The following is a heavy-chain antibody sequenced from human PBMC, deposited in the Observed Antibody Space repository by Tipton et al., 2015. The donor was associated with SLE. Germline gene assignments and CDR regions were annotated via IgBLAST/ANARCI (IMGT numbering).Heavy chain of an antibody. CDR3: ARIPAVAGTGVAY. J-gene: IGHJ4*02. CDR2: INHGGGT. D-gene: IGHD6-19*01. V-gene: IGHV4-34*08. Sequence: GSLRLSCVASGFTFSNHWMSWVRQAPGKGLEWIGEINHGGGTHYNPSLESRVSISIDTSENHFSLKLTSVTAADTAVYYCARIPAVAGTGVAYWGQGTLVTVSS. CDR1: GFTFSNHW.